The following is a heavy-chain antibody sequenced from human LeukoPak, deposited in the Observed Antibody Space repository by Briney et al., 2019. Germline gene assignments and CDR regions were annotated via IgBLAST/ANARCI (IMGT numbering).Heavy chain of an antibody. D-gene: IGHD4-17*01. V-gene: IGHV4-39*07. CDR3: TRDRNLNGERFFDP. Sequence: PSETLSLTCTVSGGSITSSSYYWGWIRQPPGKGLEWIGSIHYSGSTYYNPSLKSRVTISVDTSKNQFSLKLTSVTAADTAIYYCTRDRNLNGERFFDPWGQGILVPVSS. CDR1: GGSITSSSYY. CDR2: IHYSGST. J-gene: IGHJ5*02.